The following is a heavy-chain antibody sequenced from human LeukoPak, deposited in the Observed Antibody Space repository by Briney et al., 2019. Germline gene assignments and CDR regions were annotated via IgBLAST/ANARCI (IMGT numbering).Heavy chain of an antibody. CDR1: GDSISSSNW. CDR2: ISHTENT. CDR3: ARDCNGGPCYGAFAV. Sequence: SETLSLTCAVSGDSISSSNWWSWVRQPPGKGLEWIAEISHTENTNYNPSLESRVTISLDKSKNQFSLTLNSVTAADTAVYFCARDCNGGPCYGAFAVWGQGPMVTVSS. V-gene: IGHV4-4*02. D-gene: IGHD2-15*01. J-gene: IGHJ3*01.